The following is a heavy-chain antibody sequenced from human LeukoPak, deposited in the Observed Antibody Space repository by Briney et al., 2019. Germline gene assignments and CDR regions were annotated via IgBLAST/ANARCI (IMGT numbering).Heavy chain of an antibody. CDR1: GFTFSDYY. D-gene: IGHD1-1*01. Sequence: GGSLGLSCAASGFTFSDYYMSWIRQAPGKGLEWVSYISSSSSYTNYADSVKGRFTISRDNAKNSLYLQMNSLRAEDTAVYYCATTTGTYVYGMDVWGKGTTVTVSS. CDR3: ATTTGTYVYGMDV. CDR2: ISSSSSYT. J-gene: IGHJ6*04. V-gene: IGHV3-11*06.